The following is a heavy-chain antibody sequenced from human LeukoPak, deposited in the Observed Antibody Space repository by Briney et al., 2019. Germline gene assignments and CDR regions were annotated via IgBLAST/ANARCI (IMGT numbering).Heavy chain of an antibody. CDR3: ARMGPDILTGYYPNFDY. CDR2: MNPNSGNT. D-gene: IGHD3-9*01. Sequence: GASVKVSCKASGYTFTSYDINWVRQATGRGLEWMGWMNPNSGNTGYAQKFQGRVTITRNTSISTAYMELSSLRSEDTAVYYCARMGPDILTGYYPNFDYWGQGTLVTVSS. CDR1: GYTFTSYD. J-gene: IGHJ4*02. V-gene: IGHV1-8*03.